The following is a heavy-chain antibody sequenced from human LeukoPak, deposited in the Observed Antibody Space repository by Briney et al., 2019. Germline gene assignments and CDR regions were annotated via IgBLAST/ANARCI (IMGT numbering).Heavy chain of an antibody. CDR2: IYYSGST. V-gene: IGHV4-31*03. CDR3: ARDRRYDFWSGYSIPSYGMDV. Sequence: SETLSLTCTVSGGSISSGGSYRSWIRQHPGKGLEWIGYIYYSGSTYYNPSLKSRVTISVDTSKNQFSLKLSSVTAADTAVYCCARDRRYDFWSGYSIPSYGMDVWGQGTTVTVSS. D-gene: IGHD3-3*01. CDR1: GGSISSGGSY. J-gene: IGHJ6*02.